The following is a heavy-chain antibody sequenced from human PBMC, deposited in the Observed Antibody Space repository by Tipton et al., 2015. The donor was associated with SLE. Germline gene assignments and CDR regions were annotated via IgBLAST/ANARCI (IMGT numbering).Heavy chain of an antibody. J-gene: IGHJ4*02. CDR3: ARLDDIAAAVQ. V-gene: IGHV4-34*01. Sequence: TLSLTCAVYGGSFSGYYWSWIRQPPGKGLEWIGENNHSGSTNYNPSLKSRVTISVDTSKNQFSLKLSSVTAADTAVYYCARLDDIAAAVQWGQGTLVTVSS. D-gene: IGHD6-13*01. CDR1: GGSFSGYY. CDR2: NNHSGST.